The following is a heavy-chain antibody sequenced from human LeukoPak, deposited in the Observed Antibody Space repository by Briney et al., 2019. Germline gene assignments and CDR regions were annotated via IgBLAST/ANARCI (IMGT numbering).Heavy chain of an antibody. J-gene: IGHJ6*03. Sequence: GESLKISCEASGYSFTNFWIAWGRQMPGKGLEWMGIIYPGDSSVRYNPSFEGQVSFSSDKSISTAYLQWSSLKASDTAIYFCARYEGSRLNNMDVWGKGTTVTVSS. D-gene: IGHD3-16*01. CDR3: ARYEGSRLNNMDV. V-gene: IGHV5-51*01. CDR1: GYSFTNFW. CDR2: IYPGDSSV.